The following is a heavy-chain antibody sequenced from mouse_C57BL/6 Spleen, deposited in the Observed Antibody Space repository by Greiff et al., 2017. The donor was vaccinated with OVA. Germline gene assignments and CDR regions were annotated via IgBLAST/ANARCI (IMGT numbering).Heavy chain of an antibody. J-gene: IGHJ4*01. CDR2: INPNNGGT. CDR1: GYTFTDYN. D-gene: IGHD4-1*01. Sequence: EVKLMESGPELVKPGASVKMSCKASGYTFTDYNMHWVKQSHGKSLEWIGYINPNNGGTSYNQKFKGKATLTVNKSSSTAYMELRSLTSEDSAVYYCALGGPLTGTGAMDYWGQGTSVTVSS. CDR3: ALGGPLTGTGAMDY. V-gene: IGHV1-22*01.